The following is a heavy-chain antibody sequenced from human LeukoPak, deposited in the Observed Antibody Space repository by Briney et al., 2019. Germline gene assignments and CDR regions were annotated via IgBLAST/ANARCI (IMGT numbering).Heavy chain of an antibody. D-gene: IGHD3-16*01. CDR3: AARRGDSDWYFDL. CDR1: GFTLSSHW. CDR2: ISSNGAVT. V-gene: IGHV3-64*01. J-gene: IGHJ2*01. Sequence: PPGGSLRLSCVASGFTLSSHWMHWLRLAPGKGLEYVSTISSNGAVTHYANSVKDRFTISRDNSKNTLYLQMGSLRAEDMAVYYCAARRGDSDWYFDLWGRGTLVTVSS.